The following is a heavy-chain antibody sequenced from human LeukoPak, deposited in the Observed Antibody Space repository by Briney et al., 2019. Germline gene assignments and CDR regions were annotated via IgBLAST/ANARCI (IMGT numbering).Heavy chain of an antibody. CDR3: ARDRASYGDYPTDFDY. V-gene: IGHV1-18*01. D-gene: IGHD4-17*01. CDR2: ISAYNGNT. J-gene: IGHJ4*02. Sequence: ASVKVSCKASGYTFTSYGISWVRQAPGQGGEWMGWISAYNGNTNYAQKLQGRVTMTTDTSTSTAYMELRSLRSDDTAVYYCARDRASYGDYPTDFDYWGQGTLVTVSS. CDR1: GYTFTSYG.